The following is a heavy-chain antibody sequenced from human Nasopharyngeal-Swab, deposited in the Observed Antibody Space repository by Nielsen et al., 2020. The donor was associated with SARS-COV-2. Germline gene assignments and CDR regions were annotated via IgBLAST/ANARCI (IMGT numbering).Heavy chain of an antibody. D-gene: IGHD3-3*01. V-gene: IGHV5-51*01. CDR1: GYSFTSYW. CDR3: ARAGVGIFGVVNAFDY. Sequence: GESLKISCKGSGYSFTSYWIGWVRQMPGKGLEWMGIIYPGDSDTRYSPSFQSQVTISADKSISTAYLQWSSLKASDTAMYYCARAGVGIFGVVNAFDYWGQGTLVTVSS. CDR2: IYPGDSDT. J-gene: IGHJ4*02.